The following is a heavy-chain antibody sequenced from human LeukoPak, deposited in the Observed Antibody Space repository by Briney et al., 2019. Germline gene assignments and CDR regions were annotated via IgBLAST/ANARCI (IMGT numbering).Heavy chain of an antibody. CDR3: ARAGYGDYYGEYFQH. D-gene: IGHD4-17*01. CDR1: GGSISSSNW. V-gene: IGHV4-4*02. J-gene: IGHJ1*01. CDR2: IYHSGST. Sequence: SGTLSLTCAVSGGSISSSNWWSWVRQPPGKGLEWIGVIYHSGSTNYNPSLKSRVTISVDKSKNQFSLKLSSVTAADTAVYHCARAGYGDYYGEYFQHWGQGTLVTVSS.